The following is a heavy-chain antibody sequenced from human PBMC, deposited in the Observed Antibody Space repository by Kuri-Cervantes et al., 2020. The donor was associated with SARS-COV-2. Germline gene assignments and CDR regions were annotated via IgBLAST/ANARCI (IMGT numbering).Heavy chain of an antibody. J-gene: IGHJ4*02. CDR3: AKDLYESGGYTWAY. V-gene: IGHV3-23*03. CDR1: GLTFSTFA. CDR2: IDNAASNT. D-gene: IGHD3-22*01. Sequence: GESLKISCAASGLTFSTFAMGWVRQAPGKGLEWVSFIDNAASNTYYADFVKGRFTISRDSSTNMVSLQMNSLRGDATAVYYCAKDLYESGGYTWAYWGQGTRVTVSS.